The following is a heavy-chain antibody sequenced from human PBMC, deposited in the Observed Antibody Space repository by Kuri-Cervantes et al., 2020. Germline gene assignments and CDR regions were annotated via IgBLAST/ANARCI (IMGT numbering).Heavy chain of an antibody. CDR3: AKEGWTTVTTGAFDI. CDR1: GFTFDDYA. J-gene: IGHJ3*02. Sequence: GGSLRLSCAASGFTFDDYAMHWVRQAPGKGLEWVSLISWDGGSTYYADSVKGRFTVSRDNSKNSLYLQMNSLRAEDTAVYYCAKEGWTTVTTGAFDIWGQGTMVTVSS. D-gene: IGHD4-17*01. CDR2: ISWDGGST. V-gene: IGHV3-43D*04.